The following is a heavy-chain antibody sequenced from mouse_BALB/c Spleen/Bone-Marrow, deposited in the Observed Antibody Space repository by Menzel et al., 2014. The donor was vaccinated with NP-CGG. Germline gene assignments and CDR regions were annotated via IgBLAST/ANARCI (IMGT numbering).Heavy chain of an antibody. V-gene: IGHV5-12-2*01. CDR2: ISNGGGST. Sequence: EVHLVESGGNLVQPGGSPKLSCAASGFTFSSYTMSWVRQTPEKRLEWVAYISNGGGSTCYPDTVKGRFTISRDNATNTLYLQMSSLKSEDTAMYYCARQSYEGFAYWGQGTLVTVSA. CDR1: GFTFSSYT. CDR3: ARQSYEGFAY. J-gene: IGHJ3*01. D-gene: IGHD2-3*01.